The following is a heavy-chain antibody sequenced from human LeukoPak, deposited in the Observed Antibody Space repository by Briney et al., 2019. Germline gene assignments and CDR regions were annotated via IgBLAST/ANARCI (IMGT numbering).Heavy chain of an antibody. Sequence: GASVKVSCKASGYTFTSYGISWVRQAPGQGLGWMGWISAYNGNTNYAQKLQGRVTMTTDTSTSTAYMELRSLRSDDTAVYYCAKRAGPPYYYGSGPNYYYMDVWGKGTTVTISS. D-gene: IGHD3-10*01. CDR3: AKRAGPPYYYGSGPNYYYMDV. J-gene: IGHJ6*03. CDR2: ISAYNGNT. CDR1: GYTFTSYG. V-gene: IGHV1-18*01.